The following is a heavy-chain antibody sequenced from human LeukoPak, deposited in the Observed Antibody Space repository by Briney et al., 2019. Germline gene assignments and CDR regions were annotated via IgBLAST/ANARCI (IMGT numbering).Heavy chain of an antibody. J-gene: IGHJ4*02. CDR1: GGSISSGAYY. Sequence: SETLSLTCTASGGSISSGAYYWDWIRQPPGKGLEWIGTIYYSGNTYYNPSLKSRVTMSVDTSNNQFSLKLSSVTATDTAVYYCVRHVSGSYYRFDYWGLGTLVTISS. CDR3: VRHVSGSYYRFDY. CDR2: IYYSGNT. D-gene: IGHD1-26*01. V-gene: IGHV4-39*01.